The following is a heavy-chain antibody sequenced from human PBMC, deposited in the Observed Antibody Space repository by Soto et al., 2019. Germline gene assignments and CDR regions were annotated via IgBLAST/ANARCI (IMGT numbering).Heavy chain of an antibody. D-gene: IGHD3-16*01. CDR2: IKHDGSES. CDR1: GFTFSSYW. Sequence: SGGSLRLSCAASGFTFSSYWMTWVRQAPGKGLEWVANIKHDGSESYYVDSVKGRFIISRDNAANSLYLQMTNLRTEDTSVYYCARDRRSGSNVWGYYYAMDVWGQGATVTVSS. V-gene: IGHV3-7*01. J-gene: IGHJ6*02. CDR3: ARDRRSGSNVWGYYYAMDV.